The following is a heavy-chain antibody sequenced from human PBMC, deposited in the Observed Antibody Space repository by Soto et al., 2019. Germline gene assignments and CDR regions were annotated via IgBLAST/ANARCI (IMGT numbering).Heavy chain of an antibody. J-gene: IGHJ3*02. CDR2: VSTDGNK. D-gene: IGHD1-26*01. CDR1: VFTLMY. V-gene: IGHV3-30-3*01. Sequence: GWSLRLSCASSVFTLMYMHWVRQAPGKGLEWVAVVSTDGNKYYADSVKGRFTISRDDSMNTLYLEMNSLRGEDTAVYYCARDLRVGATNDALDIWGQGTMVTVSS. CDR3: ARDLRVGATNDALDI.